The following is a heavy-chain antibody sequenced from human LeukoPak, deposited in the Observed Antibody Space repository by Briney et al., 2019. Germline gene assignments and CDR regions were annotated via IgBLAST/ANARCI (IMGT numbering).Heavy chain of an antibody. CDR2: ISSSGTTI. J-gene: IGHJ4*02. CDR1: GFSFSVYE. D-gene: IGHD5-12*01. Sequence: GGSLRLSCAASGFSFSVYEMHWVRQAPGKGLEWISDISSSGTTIYYADSVKGRFTISRDNAKNSLYLQTNSLRAEDTAVYYCATLTVATSFDYWGQGTLVTVSS. CDR3: ATLTVATSFDY. V-gene: IGHV3-48*03.